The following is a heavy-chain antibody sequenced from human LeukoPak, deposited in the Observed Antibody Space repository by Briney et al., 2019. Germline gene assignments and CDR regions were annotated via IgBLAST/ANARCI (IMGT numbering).Heavy chain of an antibody. D-gene: IGHD2-21*02. V-gene: IGHV3-7*01. CDR3: ARHDFASPFDY. CDR2: IKQDGGER. J-gene: IGHJ4*02. Sequence: QPGGSLRLSRAPSGFTFSTSWMSWVRQAPGKGLEWVANIKQDGGERYYVGSVKGRFTISRDNAKNSLYLQMNSLRAEDTAVYYCARHDFASPFDYWGQGILVTVSS. CDR1: GFTFSTSW.